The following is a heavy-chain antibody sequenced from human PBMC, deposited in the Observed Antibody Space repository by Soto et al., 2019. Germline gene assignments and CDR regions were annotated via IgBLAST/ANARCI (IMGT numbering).Heavy chain of an antibody. CDR1: GYTFTGYY. V-gene: IGHV1-2*04. CDR3: ARGGMQLVPLSGYYMDV. J-gene: IGHJ6*03. CDR2: INPNSGGT. D-gene: IGHD6-6*01. Sequence: GASLKVSCKASGYTFTGYYMHWVRQAPGQGLEWMGWINPNSGGTNYAQKFQGWVTMTRDTSISTAYMELSRLRSDDTAVYYCARGGMQLVPLSGYYMDVWGKGTTVTVSS.